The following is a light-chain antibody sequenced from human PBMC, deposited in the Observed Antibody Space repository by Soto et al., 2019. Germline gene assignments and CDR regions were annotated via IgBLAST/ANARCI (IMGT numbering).Light chain of an antibody. CDR2: EVS. CDR3: SSYSISTAYL. Sequence: QSALTQPASVSGSPGQSITISCTGTSSDFGGYDYVSWYQLHPGKAPKLMLFEVSNRPSGVSYRFSGSKSGNTASLTISGLQAEDEADYFCSSYSISTAYLFGTGTRSPS. V-gene: IGLV2-14*01. J-gene: IGLJ1*01. CDR1: SSDFGGYDY.